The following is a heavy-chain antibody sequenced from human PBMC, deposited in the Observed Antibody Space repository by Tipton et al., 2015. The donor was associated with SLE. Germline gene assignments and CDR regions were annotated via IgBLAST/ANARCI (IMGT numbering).Heavy chain of an antibody. D-gene: IGHD3-22*01. CDR1: GFTFSSYE. V-gene: IGHV3-48*03. Sequence: SLRLSCAASGFTFSSYEMNWVRQAPGKGLEWVSCISSSGSTIYYADSVKGRFTISRDNAKNSLYLQMNSLRAEDTAVYYCARDTYYYDSSDYLAWGQGTLVTVSS. CDR3: ARDTYYYDSSDYLA. CDR2: ISSSGSTI. J-gene: IGHJ1*01.